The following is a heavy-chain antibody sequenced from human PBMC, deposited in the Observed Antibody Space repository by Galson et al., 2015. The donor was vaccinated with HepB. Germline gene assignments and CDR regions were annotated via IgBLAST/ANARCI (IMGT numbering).Heavy chain of an antibody. CDR2: IIPILGIA. CDR3: ARVPPTEGYDSGAFDI. D-gene: IGHD5-12*01. CDR1: GGTFSSYT. V-gene: IGHV1-69*02. J-gene: IGHJ3*02. Sequence: SVKVSCKASGGTFSSYTISWVRQAPGQGLEWMGRIIPILGIANYAQKFQGRVTITADKSTSTAYMELSSLRSEDTAVYYCARVPPTEGYDSGAFDIWGQGTMVTVSS.